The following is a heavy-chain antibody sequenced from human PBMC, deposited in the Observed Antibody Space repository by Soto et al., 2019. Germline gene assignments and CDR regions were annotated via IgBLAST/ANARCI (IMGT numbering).Heavy chain of an antibody. CDR3: ARDTGTYYDFWSGYYPSDY. Sequence: ASVKVSCKASGYTFTSYDINWVRQATGQGLEWMGWMNPNSGNTGYAQKFQGRVTMTRNTSISTAYMELSSLRSEDTAVYYCARDTGTYYDFWSGYYPSDYWGQGTLVTVSS. V-gene: IGHV1-8*01. D-gene: IGHD3-3*01. CDR1: GYTFTSYD. J-gene: IGHJ4*02. CDR2: MNPNSGNT.